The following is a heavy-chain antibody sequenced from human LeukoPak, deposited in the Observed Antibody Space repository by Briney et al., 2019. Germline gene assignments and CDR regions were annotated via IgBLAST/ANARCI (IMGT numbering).Heavy chain of an antibody. CDR2: IYPGDLRV. Sequence: GESLKISCQGFGYSFTSYWIGWVRQMPGKGMEWMGVIYPGDLRVRYNPSFQGQVTISVDKSINTAYLQWVSLRASDSAMYCACRDLTSTWSLPWGQGTLVTVSS. CDR1: GYSFTSYW. V-gene: IGHV5-51*01. D-gene: IGHD6-13*01. J-gene: IGHJ5*02. CDR3: CRDLTSTWSLP.